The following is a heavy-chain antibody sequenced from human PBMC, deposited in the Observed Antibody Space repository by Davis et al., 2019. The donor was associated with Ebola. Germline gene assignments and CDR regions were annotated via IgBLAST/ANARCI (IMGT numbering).Heavy chain of an antibody. J-gene: IGHJ4*02. CDR3: ARGYSPKCRGGDCVNDF. D-gene: IGHD2-21*02. CDR2: VNPFSGHT. V-gene: IGHV1-8*02. CDR1: GGTFSSYA. Sequence: ASVKVSCKASGGTFSSYAISWVRQASGQGLEWMGWVNPFSGHTGYVEKFKGRVTMTGDPSISTAYMELSSLTIDDTAVYYCARGYSPKCRGGDCVNDFWGQGTLVTVST.